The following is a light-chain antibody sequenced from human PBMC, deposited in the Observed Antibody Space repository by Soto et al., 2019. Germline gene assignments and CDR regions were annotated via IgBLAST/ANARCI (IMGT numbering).Light chain of an antibody. Sequence: EIVLTQSPSTLPLSPGERAILSCRASQSVSTFLAWFQQKPGQPPRLLIYNASNRTTGIPARFSGSGSGTDFTLTISSLEPEDFAVYYCQQRSNWPPRSITFGQGTRLEIK. J-gene: IGKJ5*01. CDR2: NAS. CDR1: QSVSTF. CDR3: QQRSNWPPRSIT. V-gene: IGKV3-11*01.